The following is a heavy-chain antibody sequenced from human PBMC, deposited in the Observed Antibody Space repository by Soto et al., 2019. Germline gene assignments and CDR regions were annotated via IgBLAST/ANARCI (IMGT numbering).Heavy chain of an antibody. D-gene: IGHD5-12*01. CDR1: GFTFRSYA. V-gene: IGHV3-23*01. Sequence: GGSLRLSCAASGFTFRSYAMSWVRQAPGKGLEWVSAISGSGGSTYYADSVKGRFTISRDNSKNMLYLQMNSLRAEDTAVYYCAKDKAPGWIGGSDYWGQGTLVTVSS. CDR2: ISGSGGST. J-gene: IGHJ4*02. CDR3: AKDKAPGWIGGSDY.